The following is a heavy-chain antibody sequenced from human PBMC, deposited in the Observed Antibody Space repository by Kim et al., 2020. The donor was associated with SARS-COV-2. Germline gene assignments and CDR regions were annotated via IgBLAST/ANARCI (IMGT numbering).Heavy chain of an antibody. Sequence: GGSLRLSCAASGFTFSSYWMSWVRQAPGKGLEWVANIKQDGSEKYYVDSVKGRFTISRDNAKNSLYLQMNSLRAEDTAVYYCARDLGSGRYFYYYYGMDVWGQGTTVTVSS. D-gene: IGHD3-10*01. J-gene: IGHJ6*02. CDR1: GFTFSSYW. CDR2: IKQDGSEK. CDR3: ARDLGSGRYFYYYYGMDV. V-gene: IGHV3-7*01.